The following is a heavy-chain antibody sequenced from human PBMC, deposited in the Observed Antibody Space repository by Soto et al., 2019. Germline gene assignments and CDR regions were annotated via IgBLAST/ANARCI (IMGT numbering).Heavy chain of an antibody. Sequence: VQLVQPGAEVKKPGASVTVSCKASGYTFTTYSVHWVRQAPGQSLEWMGWIKTDSGQTKYAQRFQGRAIIVRDTSATTVDMELTQLKSEDTAIYYAAVQMGRYITTCGSGRPDNWFDPWGQGTLVTVSS. D-gene: IGHD3-10*01. V-gene: IGHV1-3*04. J-gene: IGHJ5*02. CDR1: GYTFTTYS. CDR2: IKTDSGQT. CDR3: AVQMGRYITTCGSGRPDNWFDP.